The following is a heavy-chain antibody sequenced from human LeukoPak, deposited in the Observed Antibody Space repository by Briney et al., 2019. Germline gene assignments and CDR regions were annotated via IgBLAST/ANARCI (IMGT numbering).Heavy chain of an antibody. J-gene: IGHJ6*02. Sequence: PGGSLRLSCAASGFTFSSYSMNWVRQAPGKGLEWVSSISSSSSYIYYADSVKGRFTISRDNAKNSLYLQMNSLRAEDTAVYYCASLSRGYCSSTSCYSVDTYYYGTDVWGQGTTVTVSS. CDR1: GFTFSSYS. CDR3: ASLSRGYCSSTSCYSVDTYYYGTDV. V-gene: IGHV3-21*01. CDR2: ISSSSSYI. D-gene: IGHD2-2*01.